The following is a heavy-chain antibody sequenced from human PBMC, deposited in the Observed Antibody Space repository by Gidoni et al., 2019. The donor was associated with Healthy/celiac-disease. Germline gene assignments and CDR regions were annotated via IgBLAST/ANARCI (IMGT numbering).Heavy chain of an antibody. CDR2: INSDGSST. Sequence: VQLVESGGGLVQPGGSLRLSCASSGVTFSSYWMHWVRQAPGKGLVWVSRINSDGSSTSYADSGKGRFTIARDNAKNTLYLQMNSLRAEDTAVYYCARGGWELDFDYWGQGTLVTVSS. CDR1: GVTFSSYW. CDR3: ARGGWELDFDY. V-gene: IGHV3-74*01. J-gene: IGHJ4*02. D-gene: IGHD1-26*01.